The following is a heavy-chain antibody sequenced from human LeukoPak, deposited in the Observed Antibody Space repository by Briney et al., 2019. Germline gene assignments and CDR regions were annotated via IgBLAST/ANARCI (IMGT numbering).Heavy chain of an antibody. V-gene: IGHV3-23*01. CDR3: AKDKWRGAPFPGAFDI. D-gene: IGHD2-8*01. Sequence: GGSLRLSCAASGFTFSSYAMSWVRQAPGKGLEWVSAISGSGGSTYYADSVKGRFTISRDNSKNTLYLQMNSLRAEDTAVYYCAKDKWRGAPFPGAFDIWGQGTMVTVSS. CDR2: ISGSGGST. J-gene: IGHJ3*02. CDR1: GFTFSSYA.